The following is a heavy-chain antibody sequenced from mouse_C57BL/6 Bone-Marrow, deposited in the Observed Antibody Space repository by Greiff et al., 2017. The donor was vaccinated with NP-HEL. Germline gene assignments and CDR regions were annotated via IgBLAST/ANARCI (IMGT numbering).Heavy chain of an antibody. CDR1: GYTFTGYW. CDR2: LLPGSGST. J-gene: IGHJ1*03. V-gene: IGHV1-9*01. Sequence: VQLQQSGAELMKPGASVKLSCKATGYTFTGYWIEWVKQRPGHGLEWIGELLPGSGSTNSNEKFKGKATFTADTSSNPAYLQLSSLTTEDAAIYYCARDGNSFYWYFDVWGTGTTVTVSS. D-gene: IGHD2-1*01. CDR3: ARDGNSFYWYFDV.